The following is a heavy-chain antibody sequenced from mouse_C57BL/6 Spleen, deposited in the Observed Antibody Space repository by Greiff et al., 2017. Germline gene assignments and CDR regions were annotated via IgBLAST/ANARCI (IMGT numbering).Heavy chain of an antibody. CDR2: IHPNSGST. D-gene: IGHD1-1*01. V-gene: IGHV1-64*01. CDR1: GYTFTSYW. Sequence: QVQLQQPGAELVKPGASVKLSCKASGYTFTSYWMHWVKQRPGQGLEWIGMIHPNSGSTNYNEKFKSKATLTVDKSSSTAYMQLSSLTSEDSAVYYCARNSDYYGSSHTYFDVWGTGTTVTVSS. CDR3: ARNSDYYGSSHTYFDV. J-gene: IGHJ1*03.